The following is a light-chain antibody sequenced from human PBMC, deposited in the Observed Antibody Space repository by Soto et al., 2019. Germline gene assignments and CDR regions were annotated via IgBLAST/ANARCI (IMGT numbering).Light chain of an antibody. Sequence: QSVLTQPPSVSGAPGQRVTVSCTGSSSNIGAGRDVHWYQQVPGTAPKLLIYGNNNRPSGVPDRFSGSKSGTSVSLAITGLQAEDGADYYCQSYDNSLSAYVFGTGTKVTVL. J-gene: IGLJ1*01. CDR1: SSNIGAGRD. CDR3: QSYDNSLSAYV. V-gene: IGLV1-40*01. CDR2: GNN.